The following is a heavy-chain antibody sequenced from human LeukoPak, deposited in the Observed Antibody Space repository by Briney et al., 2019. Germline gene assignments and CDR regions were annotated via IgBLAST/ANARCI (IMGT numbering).Heavy chain of an antibody. D-gene: IGHD5-18*01. J-gene: IGHJ3*02. CDR1: GGTFSSYA. V-gene: IGHV1-69*04. CDR3: ARKRSTAMGKDAFDI. CDR2: IIPILGIA. Sequence: SVKVSCKASGGTFSSYAISWVRQAPGQGLEWMGRIIPILGIANYAQKFQGRVTITADKSTSTAYMELSSLRSEDTAVYYCARKRSTAMGKDAFDIWGQGTMVTVSS.